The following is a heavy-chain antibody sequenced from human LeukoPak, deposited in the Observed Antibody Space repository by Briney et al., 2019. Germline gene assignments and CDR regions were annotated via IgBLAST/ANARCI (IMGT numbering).Heavy chain of an antibody. J-gene: IGHJ5*02. CDR2: ITHSGIT. V-gene: IGHV4-34*01. CDR3: ARDGYSSGWYWFDP. D-gene: IGHD6-19*01. Sequence: SETLSLTCAVYGGSFTGYYWHWIRQPPGKGLEWIGEITHSGITNYNPSLKGRVTISVDTSKNQFSLKLSSVTAADTAVYYCARDGYSSGWYWFDPWGQGTLVTVSS. CDR1: GGSFTGYY.